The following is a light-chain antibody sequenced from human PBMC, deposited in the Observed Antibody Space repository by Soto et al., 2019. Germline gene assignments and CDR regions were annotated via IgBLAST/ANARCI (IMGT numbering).Light chain of an antibody. V-gene: IGKV1-39*01. Sequence: DIQMTQSPSSLSASVGDRVTITCRASQSISSYLNWYQQKPGKAPKLLIYAASSLQSGVPSRFSGSGSGTDFTLTISSLQPEDFATYYCQQSYSTPRGTFGPGTKSGYQT. CDR1: QSISSY. CDR2: AAS. CDR3: QQSYSTPRGT. J-gene: IGKJ3*01.